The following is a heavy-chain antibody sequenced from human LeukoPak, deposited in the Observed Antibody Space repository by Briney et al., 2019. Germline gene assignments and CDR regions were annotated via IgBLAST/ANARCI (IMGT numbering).Heavy chain of an antibody. CDR3: ARDLLPGAPDYFDH. V-gene: IGHV3-30*04. J-gene: IGHJ4*02. CDR2: IAHDETNR. CDR1: GFTFGDYA. Sequence: GRSLRLSCTASGFTFGDYAMSWFRQAPGKGLEWVAVIAHDETNRFYADSVKGRFIISRDNSMNTLYLRMNSLRPEDTAVYFCARDLLPGAPDYFDHWGQGTLVTVSS. D-gene: IGHD2-2*01.